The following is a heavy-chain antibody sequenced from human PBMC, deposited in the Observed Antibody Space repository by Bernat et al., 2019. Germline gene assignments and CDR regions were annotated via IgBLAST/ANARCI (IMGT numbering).Heavy chain of an antibody. J-gene: IGHJ5*02. CDR3: ARSPDDYGDYVLKDNWFDP. CDR2: INPSGGST. D-gene: IGHD4-17*01. V-gene: IGHV1-46*01. CDR1: GYTFTSYY. Sequence: QVQLVQSGAEVKKPGASVKVSCKASGYTFTSYYMHWVRQAPGQGLEWMGIINPSGGSTSYAKKFQGRVTMTRDTSTSTVYMELSSLRSEDTAVYYCARSPDDYGDYVLKDNWFDPWGQGTLVTVSS.